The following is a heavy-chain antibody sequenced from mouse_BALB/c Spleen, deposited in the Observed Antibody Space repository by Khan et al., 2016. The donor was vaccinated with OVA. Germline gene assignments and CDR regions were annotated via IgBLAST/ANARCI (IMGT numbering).Heavy chain of an antibody. J-gene: IGHJ3*01. CDR3: SRRGRYGIFVY. Sequence: VQLQESGTELAKPGASVKMSCKASGYTFISYWMHWVKQRPGQGLEWIGYINPSTDYTEYNQKFKDKATLTTDKSSNTAYMQLSSLTSEDSAVYYCSRRGRYGIFVYWGQGTRVTVSA. CDR2: INPSTDYT. D-gene: IGHD2-1*01. CDR1: GYTFISYW. V-gene: IGHV1-7*01.